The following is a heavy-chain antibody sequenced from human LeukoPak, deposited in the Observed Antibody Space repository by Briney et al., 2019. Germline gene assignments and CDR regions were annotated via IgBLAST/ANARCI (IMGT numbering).Heavy chain of an antibody. CDR2: IYYSGST. D-gene: IGHD3-22*01. CDR3: ARGRRDYDSSGYYFDY. V-gene: IGHV4-31*03. J-gene: IGHJ4*02. CDR1: GGSISSGGYY. Sequence: SETLSLTCTVSGGSISSGGYYWSWIRQHPGKGLEWIGYIYYSGSTYYNPSLKGRVTISVDTSKNQFSLKLSSVTAADTAVYYCARGRRDYDSSGYYFDYWGQGTLVTVSS.